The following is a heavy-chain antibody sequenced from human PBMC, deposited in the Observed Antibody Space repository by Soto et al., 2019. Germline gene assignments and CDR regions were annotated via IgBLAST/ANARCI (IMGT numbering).Heavy chain of an antibody. CDR1: GFTFSTCV. J-gene: IGHJ1*01. V-gene: IGHV3-33*01. CDR2: IWYDGSNK. CDR3: GGLTTNRQH. Sequence: QVQLVESGGGVVQPGTSLKLSCAASGFTFSTCVMHWVRQAPGKGLEWVAVIWYDGSNKYYADSVKGRFTISRDNSKNTLYLQMNSLRAEDTAVYYCGGLTTNRQHWGQGTLVTVSS. D-gene: IGHD4-4*01.